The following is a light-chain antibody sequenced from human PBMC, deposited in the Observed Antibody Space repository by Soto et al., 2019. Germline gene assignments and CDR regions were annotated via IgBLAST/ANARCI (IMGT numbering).Light chain of an antibody. V-gene: IGKV3-20*01. Sequence: EIVLTQSPGTLSLSPGERSTLSCRASQSVSSSYLAWYQQKPGQAPRLLIYGASSRATGIAARFSGSGSGTDFTLTISSLQPEDFATYYCQQSYSTLTWTFGQGTKVDI. CDR3: QQSYSTLTWT. CDR2: GAS. J-gene: IGKJ1*01. CDR1: QSVSSSY.